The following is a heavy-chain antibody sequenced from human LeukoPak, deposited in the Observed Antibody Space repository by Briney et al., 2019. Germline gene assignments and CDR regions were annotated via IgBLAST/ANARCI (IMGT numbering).Heavy chain of an antibody. D-gene: IGHD3-9*01. CDR1: GLTFSSYW. CDR2: IKQDGGEK. V-gene: IGHV3-7*04. J-gene: IGHJ4*02. Sequence: PGGSLRLSCAASGLTFSSYWMSWVRLAPGKGLEWVANIKQDGGEKYYVDSVKGRFTISRDNAKNSLYLQMNSLRAEDTAVYYCARAAFDWLSYFDYWGQGTLVTVSS. CDR3: ARAAFDWLSYFDY.